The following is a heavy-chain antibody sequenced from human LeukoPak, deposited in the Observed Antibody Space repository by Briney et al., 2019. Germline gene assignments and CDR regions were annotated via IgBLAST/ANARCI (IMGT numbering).Heavy chain of an antibody. CDR2: ISRSSSYI. J-gene: IGHJ4*02. Sequence: GGSLRLSCAASGFTFSSYWMHWVRQAPGKGLEWVSSISRSSSYINYADSVRGRFTISRDNAKNSLYLQMNSLRAEDTAVYYCAREYNSPNRFDYWGQGTLVTVSS. V-gene: IGHV3-21*01. D-gene: IGHD1-20*01. CDR3: AREYNSPNRFDY. CDR1: GFTFSSYW.